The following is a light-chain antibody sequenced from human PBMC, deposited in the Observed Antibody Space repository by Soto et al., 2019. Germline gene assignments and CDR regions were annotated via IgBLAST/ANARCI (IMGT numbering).Light chain of an antibody. CDR1: QSVSSSF. Sequence: EMVGTQSPGALSLSPGERATVSCRASQSVSSSFLAWYQQQPGQPPRLLIYGASPRGTGFPDRFSGSGSGTAFPLTISRLEPEDFAVYYCQQYGRSPWTFGHGTMVDIK. CDR3: QQYGRSPWT. V-gene: IGKV3-20*01. CDR2: GAS. J-gene: IGKJ1*01.